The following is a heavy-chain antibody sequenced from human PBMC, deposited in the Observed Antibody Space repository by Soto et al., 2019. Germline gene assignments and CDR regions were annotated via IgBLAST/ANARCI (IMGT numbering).Heavy chain of an antibody. Sequence: QVQLVQSGAEVKEPGASVKVSCRTSGYTFTDHYINWVRPAPGQGPEYMGWIHPNSGDTKYTQRFQCRFTMTRDTSIHTAYVELRRLTSDDTAVYYCARDVTRQSWKWFDPWGQGTLVTVSS. CDR3: ARDVTRQSWKWFDP. CDR2: IHPNSGDT. V-gene: IGHV1-2*02. J-gene: IGHJ5*02. CDR1: GYTFTDHY. D-gene: IGHD4-4*01.